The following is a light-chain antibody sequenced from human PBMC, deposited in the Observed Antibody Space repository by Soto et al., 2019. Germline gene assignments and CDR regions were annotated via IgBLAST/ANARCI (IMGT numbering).Light chain of an antibody. CDR2: DAS. CDR1: QVVSSY. Sequence: EIVLTQSPATLSLSPGERATLSCRAIQVVSSYLAWYQQKPGQAPRLLIYDASNRATGIPARFSGSGSGTDFTLTISSLEPEDFAVYYCQQRSNWPPTFGQGTKVEIK. V-gene: IGKV3-11*01. J-gene: IGKJ1*01. CDR3: QQRSNWPPT.